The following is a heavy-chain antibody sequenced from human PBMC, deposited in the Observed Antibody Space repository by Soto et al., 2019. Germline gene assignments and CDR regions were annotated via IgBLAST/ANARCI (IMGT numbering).Heavy chain of an antibody. Sequence: EVQVLESGGKLVQPGGSLRRSCVASGFNFNIYAMRWVRRAPGKGLEWVSAISGYGDNTYYADSVKGRFTISKDTSKKTVYLQMNSLRAEDTAVYFCTSGRIAGDSPGWGQGTRVTVSA. V-gene: IGHV3-23*01. D-gene: IGHD2-15*01. J-gene: IGHJ4*02. CDR2: ISGYGDNT. CDR3: TSGRIAGDSPG. CDR1: GFNFNIYA.